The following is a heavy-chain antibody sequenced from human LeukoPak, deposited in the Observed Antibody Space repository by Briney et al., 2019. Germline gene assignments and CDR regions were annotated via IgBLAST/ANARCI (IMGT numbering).Heavy chain of an antibody. CDR2: IYSGGST. CDR1: GFTVSSNY. D-gene: IGHD3-22*01. J-gene: IGHJ4*02. Sequence: PGGSLRLSCAASGFTVSSNYMSWVRQAPGKGLEWVSVIYSGGSTYYADSVKGRFTISRDKSNNTLYLQMNSLRAEDTAVYYCARTYYHDSSGYYPFDYWGQGTLVTVSS. CDR3: ARTYYHDSSGYYPFDY. V-gene: IGHV3-53*01.